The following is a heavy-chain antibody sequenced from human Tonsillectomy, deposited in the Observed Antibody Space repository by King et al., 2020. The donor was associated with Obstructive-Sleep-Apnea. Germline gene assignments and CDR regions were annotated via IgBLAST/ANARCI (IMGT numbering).Heavy chain of an antibody. CDR3: ATAAKREWELLPFDY. V-gene: IGHV4-30-4*01. J-gene: IGHJ4*02. CDR2: IFYSGST. D-gene: IGHD1-26*01. Sequence: VQLQESGPGLVKPSQTLSLTCTVSGGSISSGDYYWSWIRQPPGKGLEWIGFIFYSGSTYYNPSLKSRVTLSVDTSKNQFSLKLTSVTAADTAVYYCATAAKREWELLPFDYWGQGTLVTVSS. CDR1: GGSISSGDYY.